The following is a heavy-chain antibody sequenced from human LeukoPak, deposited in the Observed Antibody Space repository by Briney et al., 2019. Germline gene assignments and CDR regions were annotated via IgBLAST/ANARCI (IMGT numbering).Heavy chain of an antibody. CDR3: ARVVTLTTTGYNWFDP. V-gene: IGHV3-7*01. CDR2: IKQDGSDK. J-gene: IGHJ5*02. Sequence: PGGSLRLSCTASGFTFSRHWVSWVRQAPGKGLEWVANIKQDGSDKYYVGSVKGRFTISRDNAKDSLYLQMNSLRAEDTAVYFCARVVTLTTTGYNWFDPWGQGTLVTVSS. CDR1: GFTFSRHW. D-gene: IGHD1-1*01.